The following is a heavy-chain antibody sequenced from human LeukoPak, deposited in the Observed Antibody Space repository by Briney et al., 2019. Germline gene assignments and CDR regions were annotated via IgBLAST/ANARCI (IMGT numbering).Heavy chain of an antibody. CDR3: ARADSWELLRAWFDP. V-gene: IGHV1-18*01. D-gene: IGHD1-26*01. J-gene: IGHJ5*02. CDR2: ISGYNGNT. Sequence: SVKVSCKASGYTFTSYGISWVRQAPGQGLEWIGWISGYNGNTKYEQKFQGRVTMTTDTSTDTVYMEVRSLTSDDTAVYYCARADSWELLRAWFDPWGQGTLVTVSS. CDR1: GYTFTSYG.